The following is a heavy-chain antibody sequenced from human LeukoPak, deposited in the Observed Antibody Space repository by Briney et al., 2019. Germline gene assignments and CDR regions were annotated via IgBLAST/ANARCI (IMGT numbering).Heavy chain of an antibody. D-gene: IGHD1-26*01. CDR2: IYHSGST. CDR3: ARYSGSHYAFDI. CDR1: GGPISSTNW. Sequence: SGTLSLTCAVSGGPISSTNWWSWVRQPPGKGLEWIGEIYHSGSTNYNPSLRGRITISVDKSKDQFSLRLSSVTAADTAVYYCARYSGSHYAFDIWGQGTMVTVSS. V-gene: IGHV4-4*02. J-gene: IGHJ3*02.